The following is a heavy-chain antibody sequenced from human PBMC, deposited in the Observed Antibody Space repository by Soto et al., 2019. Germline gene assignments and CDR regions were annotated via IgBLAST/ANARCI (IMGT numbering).Heavy chain of an antibody. CDR2: SHQSGNT. V-gene: IGHV4-4*02. J-gene: IGHJ4*02. CDR3: ATRDTGRVY. CDR1: GVSIGSHDW. D-gene: IGHD5-18*01. Sequence: QVQLQESGPGLVKPSGTLSLTCAVSGVSIGSHDWWTWVRQPPGKGLEWIGESHQSGNTNYNSSLGSRVTISLDKSKNLFSLQLSSVTVADTAVYYCATRDTGRVYWGQGTLVTVSS.